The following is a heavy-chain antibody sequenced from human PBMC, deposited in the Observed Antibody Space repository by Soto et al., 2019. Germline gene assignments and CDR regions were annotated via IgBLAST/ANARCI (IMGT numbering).Heavy chain of an antibody. V-gene: IGHV1-18*01. CDR2: ISAYNGNT. D-gene: IGHD1-7*01. Sequence: ASVKVSCKASGYTFTSYGISWVRQAPGQGLEWMGWISAYNGNTNYAQKLQGRVTMTTDTSTSTDDMELRSLRSDDTAVYYCARVPSISGARSFDYWGQGTLVTVSS. CDR3: ARVPSISGARSFDY. CDR1: GYTFTSYG. J-gene: IGHJ4*02.